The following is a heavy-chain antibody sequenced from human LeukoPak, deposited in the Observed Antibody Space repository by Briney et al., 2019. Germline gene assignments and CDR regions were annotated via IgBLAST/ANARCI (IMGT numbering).Heavy chain of an antibody. D-gene: IGHD3-22*01. V-gene: IGHV4-34*01. CDR1: GGSFSGYY. CDR3: ARVRVSSGYYIDY. J-gene: IGHJ4*02. Sequence: PSETLSLTCAVYGGSFSGYYWSWIRQPPGKGLEWIGEINHSGSTNYNPSLKSRVTISVDTSKNQFSLKLSSVTAEDTAVYYCARVRVSSGYYIDYWGQGTLVTVSS. CDR2: INHSGST.